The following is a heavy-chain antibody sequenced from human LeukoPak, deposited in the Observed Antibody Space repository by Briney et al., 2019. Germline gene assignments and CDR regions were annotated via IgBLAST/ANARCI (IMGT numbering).Heavy chain of an antibody. Sequence: GGSLRLSCAASGFTCSRYWMTWVRQAPGKGLEWVANIKQDGSEKYYVDSVKGRFTISRDNAKNSLYLQMNGLRVEDTAVYYCARVFPYCSSPSCYTADYWGQGTLVTVSS. CDR2: IKQDGSEK. D-gene: IGHD2-2*02. CDR1: GFTCSRYW. CDR3: ARVFPYCSSPSCYTADY. V-gene: IGHV3-7*01. J-gene: IGHJ4*02.